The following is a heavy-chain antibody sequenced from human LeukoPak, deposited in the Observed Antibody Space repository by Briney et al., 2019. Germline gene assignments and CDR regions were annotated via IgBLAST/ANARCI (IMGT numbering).Heavy chain of an antibody. CDR1: GFTVSSNY. D-gene: IGHD6-19*01. V-gene: IGHV3-53*05. J-gene: IGHJ6*03. CDR2: IYSGGST. Sequence: PGGSLRLSCAASGFTVSSNYMSWVRQAPGKGLEWVSVIYSGGSTYYADSVKGRFTISRDNSKNTLYLQMNSLRAEDTAVYYCAKIAVDYYYYYMDVWGKGTTVTIPS. CDR3: AKIAVDYYYYYMDV.